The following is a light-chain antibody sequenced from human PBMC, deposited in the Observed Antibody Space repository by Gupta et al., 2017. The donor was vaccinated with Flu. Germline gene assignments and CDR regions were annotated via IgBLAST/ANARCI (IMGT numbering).Light chain of an antibody. CDR1: SPNIGDGYD. J-gene: IGLJ3*02. Sequence: QSVLTQPPSVSGAPGQRVPISCTGSSPNIGDGYDVNWYQQRTETATKLLIYSKSTRASGVPDRFSGSKSGTSASLAIAGLKAEDEADYYCQSYDSSMSVVFGGGTKLTVL. V-gene: IGLV1-40*01. CDR2: SKS. CDR3: QSYDSSMSVV.